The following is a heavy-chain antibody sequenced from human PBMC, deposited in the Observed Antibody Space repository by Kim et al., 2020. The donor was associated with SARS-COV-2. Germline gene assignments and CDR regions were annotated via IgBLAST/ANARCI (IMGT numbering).Heavy chain of an antibody. Sequence: YTPSRNGHITISVHTSRNHFSLKLSPVTAADTAVYYCARGRGVVITGFDYWGQGTLVTVSS. J-gene: IGHJ4*02. V-gene: IGHV4-61*03. D-gene: IGHD3-3*01. CDR3: ARGRGVVITGFDY.